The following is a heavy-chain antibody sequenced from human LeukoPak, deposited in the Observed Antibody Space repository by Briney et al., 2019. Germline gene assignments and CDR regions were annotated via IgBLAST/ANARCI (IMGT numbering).Heavy chain of an antibody. Sequence: ASVKVSCKASGGTFSSYAISWVRQAPGQGLEWMGGIIPIFGTANYAQKFQGRVTMTEDTSTDTAYMELSSLRSEDTAVYYCATAVKVQCGGDCFDYWGQGTLVTVSS. CDR1: GGTFSSYA. D-gene: IGHD2-21*01. CDR2: IIPIFGTA. J-gene: IGHJ4*02. CDR3: ATAVKVQCGGDCFDY. V-gene: IGHV1-69*06.